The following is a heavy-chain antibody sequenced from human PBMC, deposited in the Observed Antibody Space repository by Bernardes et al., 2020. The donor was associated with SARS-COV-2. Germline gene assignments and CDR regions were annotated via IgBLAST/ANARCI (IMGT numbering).Heavy chain of an antibody. CDR1: GYTLTELS. J-gene: IGHJ6*02. V-gene: IGHV1-24*01. CDR2: FDPEDGET. CDR3: ATGLRGSYYYYYGMDV. D-gene: IGHD1-26*01. Sequence: ASEKVSCKVSGYTLTELSMHWVRQAPGKGLEWMGGFDPEDGETIYAQKFQGRVTMTEDTSTDTAYMELSSLRSEDTAVYYCATGLRGSYYYYYGMDVWGQGTTVTVSS.